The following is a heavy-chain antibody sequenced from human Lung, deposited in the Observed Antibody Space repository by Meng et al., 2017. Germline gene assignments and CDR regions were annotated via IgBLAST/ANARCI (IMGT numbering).Heavy chain of an antibody. J-gene: IGHJ4*02. CDR1: GGSFSDYY. CDR3: ARGTTTMAHDFDY. CDR2: INHSGST. V-gene: IGHV4-34*01. Sequence: QVQLQQCGPGLWKPSVTLTLTCVVCGGSFSDYYWSWIRQPPGKGLEWIGEINHSGSTNYNPSLESRATISVDTSQNNLSLKLSSVTAADSAVYYCARGTTTMAHDFDYWGQGTLVTVSS. D-gene: IGHD4-11*01.